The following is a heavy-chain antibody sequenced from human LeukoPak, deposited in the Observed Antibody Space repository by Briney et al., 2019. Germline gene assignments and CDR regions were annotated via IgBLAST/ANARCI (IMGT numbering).Heavy chain of an antibody. CDR2: INHSGST. CDR1: GGSFSGYY. J-gene: IGHJ4*02. Sequence: SETLSLTCAVYGGSFSGYYCSWIRQPPGKGLEWIGEINHSGSTNYNPSLKSRVTISVDTSKNQFSLRLSSVTAADTAVYYCARGARGYSYGYYYWGQGTLVTVSS. V-gene: IGHV4-34*01. D-gene: IGHD5-18*01. CDR3: ARGARGYSYGYYY.